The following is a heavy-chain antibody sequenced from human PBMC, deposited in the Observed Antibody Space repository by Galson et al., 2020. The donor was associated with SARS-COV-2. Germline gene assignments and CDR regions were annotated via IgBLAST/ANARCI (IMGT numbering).Heavy chain of an antibody. J-gene: IGHJ6*02. D-gene: IGHD1-26*01. CDR1: GFTFSSNG. CDR3: ARDLRLGPYGMDV. CDR2: IWYDGSKK. V-gene: IGHV3-33*01. Sequence: GGSLRLSCAASGFTFSSNGMHWVRQAPGKGLEWVAVIWYDGSKKYYADSVKGRFTISRDNSKYTLDLQMNSLRAEDTAVYYCARDLRLGPYGMDVWGQGTTVTVSS.